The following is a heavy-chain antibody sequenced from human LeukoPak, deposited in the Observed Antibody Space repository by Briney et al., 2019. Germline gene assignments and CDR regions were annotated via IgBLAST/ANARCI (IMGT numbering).Heavy chain of an antibody. CDR1: GGTFSSYA. CDR2: IIPIFGTA. D-gene: IGHD3-22*01. Sequence: ASVKVSCKASGGTFSSYAISWVRQAPGQGLEWMGGIIPIFGTANYAQKFQGRVTITADKSTSTAYMELSSLRSEDTAVYYCARANDSSGYYLPIFDYWGQGTLVTVSS. V-gene: IGHV1-69*06. CDR3: ARANDSSGYYLPIFDY. J-gene: IGHJ4*02.